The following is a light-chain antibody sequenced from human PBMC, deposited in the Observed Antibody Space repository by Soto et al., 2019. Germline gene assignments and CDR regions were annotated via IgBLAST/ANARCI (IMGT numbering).Light chain of an antibody. J-gene: IGLJ3*02. CDR1: SGSIGSSY. CDR3: QSYDTSNPLV. Sequence: NFMLTQPHSVSESPGKTVTISCTRSSGSIGSSYVQWYQQRPGSSPTTVIFEDNQRPTGVPVRFSGSIDSSSNSASLVISGLRTEDEADYNCQSYDTSNPLVFGGGTKVTAL. CDR2: EDN. V-gene: IGLV6-57*01.